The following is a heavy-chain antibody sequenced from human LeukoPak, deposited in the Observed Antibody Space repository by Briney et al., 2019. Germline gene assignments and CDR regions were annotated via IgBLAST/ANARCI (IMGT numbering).Heavy chain of an antibody. J-gene: IGHJ4*02. CDR3: ASSIGIAAAAYWYY. D-gene: IGHD6-13*01. Sequence: GGPLRLSCAASGFTFSSYWMSWVRQAPGKGLEWVANIKQDGSEKYYVDSVKGRFTISRDNAKNSLYLQMNSLRAEDTAVYYCASSIGIAAAAYWYYWGQGTLVTVSS. CDR1: GFTFSSYW. V-gene: IGHV3-7*01. CDR2: IKQDGSEK.